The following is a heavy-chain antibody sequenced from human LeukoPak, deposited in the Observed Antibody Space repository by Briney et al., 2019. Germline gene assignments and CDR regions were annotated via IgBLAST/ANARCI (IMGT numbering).Heavy chain of an antibody. V-gene: IGHV1-2*02. CDR3: ARGDIVVVPAAMAGGDY. CDR1: GYTFTGYY. J-gene: IGHJ4*02. D-gene: IGHD2-2*01. CDR2: INPNSGGT. Sequence: GASVKVSCKASGYTFTGYYMHWVRQAPGQGLEWMGWINPNSGGTNYAQKFQGRVTMTRDTSISTAYMELSRLRSDDTDVYYCARGDIVVVPAAMAGGDYWGQGTLVTVSS.